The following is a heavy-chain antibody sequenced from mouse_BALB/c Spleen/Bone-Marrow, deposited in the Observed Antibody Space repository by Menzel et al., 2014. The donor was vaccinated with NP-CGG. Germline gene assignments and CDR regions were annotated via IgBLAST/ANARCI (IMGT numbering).Heavy chain of an antibody. CDR3: AREGWLLRFDY. Sequence: EVQLQQSGPEQVKPGASVKMSCEASGYTFTAYVMHWVKQKPGQGLEWIGYINPYNDGTNYNEKFKGKATLTSDISSSTANMELSSLTSEDSAVYYCAREGWLLRFDYWGRGTTLTVSS. CDR2: INPYNDGT. CDR1: GYTFTAYV. V-gene: IGHV1-14*01. D-gene: IGHD2-3*01. J-gene: IGHJ2*01.